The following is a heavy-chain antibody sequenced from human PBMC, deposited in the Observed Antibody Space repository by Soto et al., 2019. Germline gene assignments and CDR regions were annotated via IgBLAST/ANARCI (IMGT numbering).Heavy chain of an antibody. CDR3: GYFPRYFDWLSYYGMDV. Sequence: ASVKVSCKASGGTFSRYAISWVRQAPGQGLEWMGGIIPIFGTANYAQKFQGRVTITADESTSTAYMELSSLRSEDTAVYYCGYFPRYFDWLSYYGMDVWGQGTTVTVSS. D-gene: IGHD3-9*01. CDR1: GGTFSRYA. CDR2: IIPIFGTA. J-gene: IGHJ6*02. V-gene: IGHV1-69*13.